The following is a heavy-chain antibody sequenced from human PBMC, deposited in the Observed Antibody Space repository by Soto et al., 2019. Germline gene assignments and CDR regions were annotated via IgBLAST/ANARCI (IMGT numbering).Heavy chain of an antibody. CDR1: GGSISSGGYY. CDR2: IYYSGST. CDR3: AKRGYSYGSPFDP. Sequence: PSETLSLTCTVSGGSISSGGYYWSWIRQHPGKGLEWIGYIYYSGSTYYNPSLKSRVTISVDTSKNQFSLKLSSVTAADTAVYYWAKRGYSYGSPFDPWGQGTLVTVSS. D-gene: IGHD5-18*01. J-gene: IGHJ5*02. V-gene: IGHV4-31*03.